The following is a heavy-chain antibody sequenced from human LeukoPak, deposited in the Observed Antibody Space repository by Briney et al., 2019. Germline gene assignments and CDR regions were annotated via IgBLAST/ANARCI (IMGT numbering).Heavy chain of an antibody. J-gene: IGHJ4*02. CDR3: ARERGYISPLLDY. D-gene: IGHD5-12*01. Sequence: SETLSLTCAVSGGSISSGDYYWSWIRQPPGKGLEWIGYIYYSGSTYYNPSLKSRVTISVDTSKNQFSLKLSSVTAADTAVYYCARERGYISPLLDYWGQGTLVTVSS. V-gene: IGHV4-30-4*01. CDR1: GGSISSGDYY. CDR2: IYYSGST.